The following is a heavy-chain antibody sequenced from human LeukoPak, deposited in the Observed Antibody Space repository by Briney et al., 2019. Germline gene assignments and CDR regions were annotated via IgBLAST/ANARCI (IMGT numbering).Heavy chain of an antibody. V-gene: IGHV1-46*01. J-gene: IGHJ4*02. CDR1: GYPFTAFS. Sequence: ASVKVSCKALGYPFTAFSLHWVRQAPGQGPEWMAIINPGIFTTTYAQKLQDRITVTSDTYTATVYMEMRSLRLEDTAVYFCARDWAHGSFDLWGQGTLVTVSS. CDR2: INPGIFTT. D-gene: IGHD3-16*01. CDR3: ARDWAHGSFDL.